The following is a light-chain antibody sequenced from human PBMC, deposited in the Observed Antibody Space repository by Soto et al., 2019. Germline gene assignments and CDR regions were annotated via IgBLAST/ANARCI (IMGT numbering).Light chain of an antibody. J-gene: IGLJ3*02. V-gene: IGLV2-14*01. Sequence: ALTQPASVSGSPGQSITISCTGTSSDVGGYNYVSWYQQHPGKAPKLMIYEVSNRPSGVSNRFSGSKSGNTASLTISGLEAEDEADYYCSSYTSSSTLNWVFGGGTKLTVL. CDR1: SSDVGGYNY. CDR3: SSYTSSSTLNWV. CDR2: EVS.